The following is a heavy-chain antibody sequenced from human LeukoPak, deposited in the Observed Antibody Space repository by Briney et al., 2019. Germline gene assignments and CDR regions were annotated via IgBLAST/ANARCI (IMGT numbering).Heavy chain of an antibody. Sequence: ASVKVSCKASGYTFTGYYMHWVRQAPGQGLEWMGWINPNSGGTNYAQKFQAWVTMTWDTSISTAYMELSRLRSDDTAVYYCARVTYGGNSNFDYWGQGTLVTVSS. D-gene: IGHD4-23*01. CDR3: ARVTYGGNSNFDY. V-gene: IGHV1-2*04. CDR2: INPNSGGT. J-gene: IGHJ4*02. CDR1: GYTFTGYY.